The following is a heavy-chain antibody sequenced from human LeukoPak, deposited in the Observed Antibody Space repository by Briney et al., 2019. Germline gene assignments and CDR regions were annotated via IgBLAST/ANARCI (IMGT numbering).Heavy chain of an antibody. D-gene: IGHD3-22*01. Sequence: PSETLSLTCAVYSGSFSGFYWSWIRQPPGKGLEWIGEINHSGSTNYNPSLKSRLTISMDTSKNQFSLKLSSVTAADTAVYYCARDRDSSGYFPFDYWGQGTLVTVSS. V-gene: IGHV4-34*01. CDR2: INHSGST. CDR1: SGSFSGFY. J-gene: IGHJ4*02. CDR3: ARDRDSSGYFPFDY.